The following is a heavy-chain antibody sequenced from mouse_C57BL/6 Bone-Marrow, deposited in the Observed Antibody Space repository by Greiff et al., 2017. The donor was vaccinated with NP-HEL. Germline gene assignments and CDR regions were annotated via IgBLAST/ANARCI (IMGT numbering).Heavy chain of an antibody. CDR1: GYTFTNYW. D-gene: IGHD2-3*01. V-gene: IGHV1-63*01. Sequence: QVQLQQSGAELVRPGTSVKMSCKASGYTFTNYWIGWAKQRPGHGLEWIGDIYPGGGYTNYNEKFKGKATLTADKSSSTAYMQFSSLTSEDSAIYYCARSHGYYSYYFDYWGQGTTLTVSS. CDR3: ARSHGYYSYYFDY. CDR2: IYPGGGYT. J-gene: IGHJ2*01.